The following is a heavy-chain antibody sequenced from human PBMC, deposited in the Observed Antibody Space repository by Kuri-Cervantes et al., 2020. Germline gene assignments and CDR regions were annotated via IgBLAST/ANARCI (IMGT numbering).Heavy chain of an antibody. CDR1: SGSISTYY. D-gene: IGHD3-10*01. CDR2: IVNTGST. CDR3: ARDTSSGSLGYYYYGMDV. V-gene: IGHV4-59*01. Sequence: SETLSLTCSISSGSISTYYWSWIRQPPGKGLEWIGDIVNTGSTNYRPSLKSRVIMSVDTSKNQFSLRLSSVTAADTAVYYCARDTSSGSLGYYYYGMDVWGQGTTVTVSS. J-gene: IGHJ6*02.